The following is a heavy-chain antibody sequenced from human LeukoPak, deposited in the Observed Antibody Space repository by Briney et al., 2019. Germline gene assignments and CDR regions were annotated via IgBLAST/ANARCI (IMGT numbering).Heavy chain of an antibody. J-gene: IGHJ4*02. CDR3: ANSRVYGDYVISYFDY. V-gene: IGHV3-23*01. D-gene: IGHD4-17*01. Sequence: GALRLSCAASGFTFSSYAMSWVRQAPGKGLEWVSAISGSGGSTYYADSVKGRFTISRDNSKNTLYLQMNSLRAEDTAVYYCANSRVYGDYVISYFDYWGQGTLVTVSS. CDR2: ISGSGGST. CDR1: GFTFSSYA.